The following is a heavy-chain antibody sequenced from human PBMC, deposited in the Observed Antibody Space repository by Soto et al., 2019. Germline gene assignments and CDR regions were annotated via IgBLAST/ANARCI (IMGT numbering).Heavy chain of an antibody. J-gene: IGHJ4*02. V-gene: IGHV1-69*13. D-gene: IGHD2-21*01. CDR2: IIPIFGTA. Sequence: SVTVSCKASGGTCSSYAISWVRQAPGQGLEWMGGIIPIFGTAKYAQKFQGRVTITADESTSTAYMELSSLRSEDTAVYYCARDGGHWGGDCYGFDDWGQGTLVTVSS. CDR3: ARDGGHWGGDCYGFDD. CDR1: GGTCSSYA.